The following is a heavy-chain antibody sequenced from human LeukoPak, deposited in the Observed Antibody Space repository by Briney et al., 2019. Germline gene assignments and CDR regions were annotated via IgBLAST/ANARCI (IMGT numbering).Heavy chain of an antibody. CDR1: GGSISSGSYY. D-gene: IGHD3-10*01. CDR2: IYTSGST. J-gene: IGHJ5*02. V-gene: IGHV4-61*02. CDR3: AREGLNMVRGVIPKEAWGWFDP. Sequence: TLSLTCTVPGGSISSGSYYWNWIRQPAGKGLEWIGRIYTSGSTNYTPSLKSRVTVSVDTSKTQFSLKLSSVTAADTAVYYCAREGLNMVRGVIPKEAWGWFDPWGQGTLVTVSS.